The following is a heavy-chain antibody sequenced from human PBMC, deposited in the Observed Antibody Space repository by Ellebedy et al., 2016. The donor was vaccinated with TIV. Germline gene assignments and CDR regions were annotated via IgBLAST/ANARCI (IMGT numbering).Heavy chain of an antibody. J-gene: IGHJ4*02. V-gene: IGHV4-59*01. CDR3: ARVAHSGWYPFDY. Sequence: MPGGSLRLSCTVSGGSINSYYWSWIRQPPGKGLEWIGYLYYSWSTNYNPSLKGRVTMSVDTSKKQFSLKLRSVTAADTAVYYCARVAHSGWYPFDYWGQGTLVTVSS. D-gene: IGHD6-19*01. CDR2: LYYSWST. CDR1: GGSINSYY.